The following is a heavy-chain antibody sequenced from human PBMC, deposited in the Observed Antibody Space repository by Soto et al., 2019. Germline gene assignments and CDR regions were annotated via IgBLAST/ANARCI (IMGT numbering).Heavy chain of an antibody. V-gene: IGHV1-8*02. Sequence: QVQLVQSGAEVKKPGASVKVSCKASGYTFTNNDVSWVRQATGQGLEWMGWMIPGSGETGYEQKYKGRVKMKRENFIEKVYMELNRLTSEDTAMYYCARIESFSSLNCFDPWGQGALVTVSS. CDR1: GYTFTNND. D-gene: IGHD3-16*02. CDR3: ARIESFSSLNCFDP. CDR2: MIPGSGET. J-gene: IGHJ5*02.